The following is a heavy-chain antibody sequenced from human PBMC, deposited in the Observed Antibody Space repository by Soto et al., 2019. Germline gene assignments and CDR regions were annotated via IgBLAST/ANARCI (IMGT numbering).Heavy chain of an antibody. V-gene: IGHV3-23*01. Sequence: EVQLLESGGGLVQPGGSLRVYCAASGFTFASYAMTWVRQAPGKGLEWVSSISSSGVTTYYADSVKGRFIISRDNSRNTLYLHMNGLRAEETAIYYWAKDLIGNKCSGDVCLANWGQGTLVSVSS. CDR1: GFTFASYA. J-gene: IGHJ4*02. D-gene: IGHD2-8*02. CDR2: ISSSGVTT. CDR3: AKDLIGNKCSGDVCLAN.